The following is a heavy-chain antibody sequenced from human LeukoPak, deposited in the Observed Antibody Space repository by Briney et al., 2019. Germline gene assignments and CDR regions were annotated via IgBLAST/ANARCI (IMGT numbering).Heavy chain of an antibody. CDR3: ASRKLGNDY. Sequence: SETLSLTCTVSGGSVTDYYWSWIRQSPGKGLEWIGYIYYTGTSYNPSLKGRVTISADTSKNQFSLKLVSVTAADTAVYYCASRKLGNDYWGQGTLVTVSS. J-gene: IGHJ4*02. V-gene: IGHV4-59*02. CDR1: GGSVTDYY. D-gene: IGHD7-27*01. CDR2: IYYTGT.